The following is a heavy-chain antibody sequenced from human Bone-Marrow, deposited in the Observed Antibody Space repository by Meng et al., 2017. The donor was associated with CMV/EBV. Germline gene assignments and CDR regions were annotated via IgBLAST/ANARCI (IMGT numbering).Heavy chain of an antibody. V-gene: IGHV1-2*02. D-gene: IGHD3-22*01. CDR2: IHPHRGDT. CDR3: ARTGALTYYYDSSGYSDAFDI. Sequence: ASVKVSCKASGYTFTAHYFHWVRQAPGQGLEWMGWIHPHRGDTNYAQQFQGRVTLTRDTSINTGYMELTRLTSDDTAVYYCARTGALTYYYDSSGYSDAFDIWGQGTMVTVSS. J-gene: IGHJ3*02. CDR1: GYTFTAHY.